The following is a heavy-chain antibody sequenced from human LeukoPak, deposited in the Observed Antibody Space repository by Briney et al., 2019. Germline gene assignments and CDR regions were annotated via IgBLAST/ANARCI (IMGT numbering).Heavy chain of an antibody. V-gene: IGHV1-18*01. CDR2: ISAYNGNT. CDR3: ARGRAAASFSGPNWFDP. Sequence: GASVTVSCKASGYTFTSYGISWVRQAPGQGLEWMGWISAYNGNTNYAQKLQGRVTMTTDTSTSTAYMELRSLRSDDTAVYYCARGRAAASFSGPNWFDPWGQGTLVTVSS. CDR1: GYTFTSYG. D-gene: IGHD6-13*01. J-gene: IGHJ5*02.